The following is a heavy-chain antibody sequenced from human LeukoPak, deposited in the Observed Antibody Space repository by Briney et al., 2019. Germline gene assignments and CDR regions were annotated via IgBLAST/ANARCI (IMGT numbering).Heavy chain of an antibody. CDR3: APGAFRGEIDY. Sequence: SETLSLTCTVSGASISSRSYYWGWIRQPPGKGLEWIGSIYNSGSTYYNPSLKSRVTMSVDTSKNQFSLKLSSVTAADTAVYYCAPGAFRGEIDYWGQGTLVTVSS. CDR1: GASISSRSYY. CDR2: IYNSGST. J-gene: IGHJ4*02. D-gene: IGHD3-16*01. V-gene: IGHV4-39*01.